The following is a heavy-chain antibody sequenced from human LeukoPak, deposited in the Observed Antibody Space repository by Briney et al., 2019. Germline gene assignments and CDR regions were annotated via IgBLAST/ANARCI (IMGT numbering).Heavy chain of an antibody. CDR3: ARETRYFDWLSSYYYYMDV. V-gene: IGHV3-48*01. Sequence: GGSLRLSCAASGFTFSSYSMNWVRQAPGKGLEWVSYISSSSSTIYYADSVKGRFTISRDNAKNSLYLQMNSLRAEDTAVYYCARETRYFDWLSSYYYYMDVWGKGTTVTVSS. CDR1: GFTFSSYS. CDR2: ISSSSSTI. J-gene: IGHJ6*03. D-gene: IGHD3-9*01.